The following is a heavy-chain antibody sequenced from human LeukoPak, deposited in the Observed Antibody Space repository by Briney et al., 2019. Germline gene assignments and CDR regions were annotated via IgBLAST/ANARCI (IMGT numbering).Heavy chain of an antibody. CDR1: GGSISSGDYY. D-gene: IGHD1-1*01. V-gene: IGHV4-39*01. CDR3: ASGERLYYFDY. J-gene: IGHJ4*02. Sequence: PSQTLSLTCTVSGGSISSGDYYWGWIRQPPGKGLEWIGSIYYSGSTYYNPSLKSRVTISVDTSKNQFSLKLSSVTAADTAVYYCASGERLYYFDYWGQGTLVTVSS. CDR2: IYYSGST.